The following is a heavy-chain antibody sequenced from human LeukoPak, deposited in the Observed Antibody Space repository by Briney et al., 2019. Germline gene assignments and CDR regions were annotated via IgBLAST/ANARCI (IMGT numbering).Heavy chain of an antibody. Sequence: GGSLRLSCAASGFTFSSYGMHWVRQAPGKGLEWVAVISYDGSNKCYADSVKGRFTISRDNSKNTLYLQMNSLRAEDTAVYYCAKDGEGYALDYWGQGTLVTVSS. V-gene: IGHV3-30*18. D-gene: IGHD2-2*01. CDR2: ISYDGSNK. J-gene: IGHJ4*02. CDR3: AKDGEGYALDY. CDR1: GFTFSSYG.